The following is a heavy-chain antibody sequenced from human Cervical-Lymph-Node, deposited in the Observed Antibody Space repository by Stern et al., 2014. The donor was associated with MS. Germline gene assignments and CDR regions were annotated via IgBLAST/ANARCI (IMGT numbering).Heavy chain of an antibody. J-gene: IGHJ6*02. Sequence: VQLVESGAEVKKPGSSVKVSCKASGGTFSRYAISWVRQAPGQGLEWMGGSIPIFNTAKYGQKFQGRLTITADESTSTAYMELSSLRSEDTAVYYCARDAKNYYDSSGFLYYYYYGMDVWGQGTTVTVSS. D-gene: IGHD3-22*01. CDR2: SIPIFNTA. V-gene: IGHV1-69*01. CDR3: ARDAKNYYDSSGFLYYYYYGMDV. CDR1: GGTFSRYA.